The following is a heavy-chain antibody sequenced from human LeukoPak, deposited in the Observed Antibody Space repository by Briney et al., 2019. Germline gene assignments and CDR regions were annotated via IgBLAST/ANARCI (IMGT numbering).Heavy chain of an antibody. D-gene: IGHD6-13*01. V-gene: IGHV3-66*01. CDR3: ARDLEAANTYYFDY. J-gene: IGHJ4*02. CDR2: ISSAGTT. CDR1: AFTASSSY. Sequence: PPRSMTLACAAAAFTASSSYMSWVSQAPGKGLEWVSIISSAGTTYYADSVKGRFTISRDNSKNPVYLQVNSLRDEDTAVYYCARDLEAANTYYFDYWGQGTMVTVSS.